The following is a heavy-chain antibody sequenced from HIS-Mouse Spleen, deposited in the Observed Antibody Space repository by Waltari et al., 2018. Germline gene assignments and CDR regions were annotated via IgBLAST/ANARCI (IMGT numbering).Heavy chain of an antibody. J-gene: IGHJ4*02. D-gene: IGHD3-10*01. CDR2: INHSGST. V-gene: IGHV4-34*01. Sequence: QVQLQQWGAGLLKPPETLSPTCAVDGGSFSGYYCCWIRQPPGKGLEWIGEINHSGSTNYNPSLKSRVTISVDTSKNQFSLKLSSVTAADTAVYYCARGTYYYGSGSLSFDYWGQGTLVTVSS. CDR3: ARGTYYYGSGSLSFDY. CDR1: GGSFSGYY.